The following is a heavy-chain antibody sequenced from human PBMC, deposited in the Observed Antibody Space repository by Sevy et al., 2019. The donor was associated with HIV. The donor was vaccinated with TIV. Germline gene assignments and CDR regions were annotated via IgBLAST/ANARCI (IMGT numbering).Heavy chain of an antibody. CDR2: ISSSSSYI. CDR1: GFTFSSYS. V-gene: IGHV3-21*01. CDR3: VRDNIVLMVDAPTGSNAFDI. D-gene: IGHD2-8*01. J-gene: IGHJ3*02. Sequence: GGSLRLSCAASGFTFSSYSMNWVRQAPGKGLEWVSSISSSSSYIYYADSVKGRFTISRDNAKNSLYLQMTSLRAEDTVVYYCVRDNIVLMVDAPTGSNAFDIWGQGTMVTVSS.